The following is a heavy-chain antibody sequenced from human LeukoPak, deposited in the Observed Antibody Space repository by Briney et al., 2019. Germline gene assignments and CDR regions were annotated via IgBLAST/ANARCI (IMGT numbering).Heavy chain of an antibody. CDR3: ARHELVSASWFDP. J-gene: IGHJ5*02. Sequence: SETLSPTCTVSGYSISSGTYYWGWIRQPPGKWLEWIGSIYYTGSTYYNPSLKSRVTISVHTSENQFSLKLNSVTAADTAVYYCARHELVSASWFDPWGQGTLVTVSS. D-gene: IGHD2-21*02. CDR1: GYSISSGTYY. V-gene: IGHV4-39*01. CDR2: IYYTGST.